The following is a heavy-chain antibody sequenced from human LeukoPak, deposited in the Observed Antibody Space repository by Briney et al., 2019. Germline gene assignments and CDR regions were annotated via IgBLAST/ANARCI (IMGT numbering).Heavy chain of an antibody. J-gene: IGHJ6*03. CDR2: LTGSGST. CDR1: GIAFSSFA. CDR3: AKMKGWRLYDYCMDV. Sequence: RSGGSLRLSCVASGIAFSSFAMSWVRQAPGKGLEWVSGLTGSGSTYHADSVKGRFTISRDNSKNTLSLQMNSLRAEDTAVYYRAKMKGWRLYDYCMDVWGKGTTVTVSS. D-gene: IGHD2-15*01. V-gene: IGHV3-23*01.